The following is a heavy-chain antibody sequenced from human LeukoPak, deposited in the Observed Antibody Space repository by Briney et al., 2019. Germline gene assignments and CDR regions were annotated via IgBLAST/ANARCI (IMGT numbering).Heavy chain of an antibody. CDR2: ISSSSNYI. J-gene: IGHJ6*03. CDR1: GFTVSSNY. CDR3: ARYYDFWSSYSSYYYMDV. D-gene: IGHD3-3*01. Sequence: PGGSLRLSCAASGFTVSSNYMSWVRQAPGKGLEWVSSISSSSNYIYYADSVKGRVTISRDNAKNSLYLQMNSLRAEDTAVYYCARYYDFWSSYSSYYYMDVWGKGTTVTVSS. V-gene: IGHV3-21*01.